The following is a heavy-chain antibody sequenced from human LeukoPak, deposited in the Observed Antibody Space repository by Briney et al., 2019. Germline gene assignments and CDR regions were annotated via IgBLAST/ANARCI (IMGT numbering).Heavy chain of an antibody. Sequence: PSETLSLTCTVSGGSISSSSYYWGWIRQPPGEGLEWIGSIYYSGSTYYNPSLKSRVTISVDTSKNQFSLKLSSVTAADTAVYYCARQGSRYCSSTSCYRFIAANYFDYWGQGTLVTVSS. J-gene: IGHJ4*02. V-gene: IGHV4-39*07. CDR2: IYYSGST. D-gene: IGHD2-2*02. CDR1: GGSISSSSYY. CDR3: ARQGSRYCSSTSCYRFIAANYFDY.